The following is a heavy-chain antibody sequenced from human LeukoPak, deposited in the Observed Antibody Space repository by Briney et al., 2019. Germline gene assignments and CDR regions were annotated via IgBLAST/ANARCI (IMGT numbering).Heavy chain of an antibody. CDR1: GGSISSYY. CDR3: ARNPLVGQLVYDAFDI. D-gene: IGHD6-13*01. CDR2: IYYSGST. Sequence: SETLSLTCTVSGGSISSYYWSWIRQPAGKGLEWIGYIYYSGSTNYNPSLESRVTISVDTSKNQFSLKLSSVTAADTAVYYCARNPLVGQLVYDAFDIWGQGTMVTVSS. V-gene: IGHV4-59*01. J-gene: IGHJ3*02.